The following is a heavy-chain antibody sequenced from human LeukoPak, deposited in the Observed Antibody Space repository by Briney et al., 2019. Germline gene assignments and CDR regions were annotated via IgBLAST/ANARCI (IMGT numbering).Heavy chain of an antibody. CDR1: GGSISSYY. Sequence: SETLSLTCTVSGGSISSYYWSWIRQPPGKGLEWIGYIYYSGSTNYNPSLKSRVTISVDTSKNQFSLKLSSVTAADTAVYYCARHIGSGWYGSFDYWGQGTLVTVSS. V-gene: IGHV4-59*08. CDR2: IYYSGST. J-gene: IGHJ4*02. CDR3: ARHIGSGWYGSFDY. D-gene: IGHD6-19*01.